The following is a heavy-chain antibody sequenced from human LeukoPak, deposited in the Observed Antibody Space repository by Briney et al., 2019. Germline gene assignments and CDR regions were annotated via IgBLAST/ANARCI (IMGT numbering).Heavy chain of an antibody. CDR2: TYYRSKWYN. D-gene: IGHD6-19*01. CDR1: GDSVSSNSAA. V-gene: IGHV6-1*01. J-gene: IGHJ4*02. Sequence: SQTLSLTCAISGDSVSSNSAAWIWIRQSPSRGLEWPGRTYYRSKWYNDYAVSVKSRITINPDTSKNQFSLQLNSVTPEDTAVYYCAREGRYSSGWYDYWGQGTLVTVSS. CDR3: AREGRYSSGWYDY.